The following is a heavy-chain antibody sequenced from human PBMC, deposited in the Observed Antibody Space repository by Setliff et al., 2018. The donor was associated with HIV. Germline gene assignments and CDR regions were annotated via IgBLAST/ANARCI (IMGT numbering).Heavy chain of an antibody. CDR2: ISTSGSIE. CDR3: VRDLAATNMVRGRLYHYYYMDV. J-gene: IGHJ6*03. D-gene: IGHD3-10*01. CDR1: GFTFSSYE. V-gene: IGHV3-48*03. Sequence: HPGGSLRLSCAASGFTFSSYEMNWVRQAPGKGLEWVSYISTSGSIEYYADSVKGRFIISRDESESSVYLHMDSLKSDDTAVYYCVRDLAATNMVRGRLYHYYYMDVWGKGTTVTVSS.